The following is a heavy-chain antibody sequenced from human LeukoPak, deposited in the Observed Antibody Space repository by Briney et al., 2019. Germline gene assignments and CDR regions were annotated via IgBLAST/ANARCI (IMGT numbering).Heavy chain of an antibody. CDR1: GGSFSGYY. V-gene: IGHV4-34*01. D-gene: IGHD3-10*01. CDR2: INHSGST. CDR3: ARVTYHYGSGSYFPFDY. Sequence: PSETLSLTCAVYGGSFSGYYWSWIRQPPGKGLEWIGEINHSGSTNYNPSPKSRVTISVDTSKNQFSLKLSSVTAADTAVYYCARVTYHYGSGSYFPFDYWGQGTLVTVSS. J-gene: IGHJ4*02.